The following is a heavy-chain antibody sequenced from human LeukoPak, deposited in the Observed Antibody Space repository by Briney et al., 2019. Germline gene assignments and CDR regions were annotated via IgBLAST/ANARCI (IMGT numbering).Heavy chain of an antibody. Sequence: SETLSLTCTVSGDPISSYYWSWIRQPPGKGLEWIGYIYYSGSTNYNPSLRSRVTISVDTSKNQFSLKLSSVTAADTAVYYCASSGGRFDYWGQGTLVTVSS. V-gene: IGHV4-59*08. CDR3: ASSGGRFDY. CDR1: GDPISSYY. J-gene: IGHJ4*02. CDR2: IYYSGST. D-gene: IGHD6-25*01.